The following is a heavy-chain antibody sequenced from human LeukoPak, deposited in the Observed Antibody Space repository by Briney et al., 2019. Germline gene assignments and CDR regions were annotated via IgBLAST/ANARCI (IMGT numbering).Heavy chain of an antibody. V-gene: IGHV4-59*01. D-gene: IGHD5-18*01. CDR2: ISYSGST. CDR1: GGSISSYY. Sequence: SETLSLPCTVSGGSISSYYESWIRQPPAKGLEWIGYISYSGSTNYHPSLKSRVTISVDTSKSQFSLKLSSVAAADTAVYYCAIEPLSTYGYNYWGQGTLVTVSS. CDR3: AIEPLSTYGYNY. J-gene: IGHJ4*02.